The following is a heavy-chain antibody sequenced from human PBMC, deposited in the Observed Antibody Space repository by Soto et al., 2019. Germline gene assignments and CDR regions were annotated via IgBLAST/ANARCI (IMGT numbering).Heavy chain of an antibody. CDR1: GYTFTSYA. D-gene: IGHD2-21*02. Sequence: QVQLVQSGAEVKKPGASVKVSCKASGYTFTSYAMHWVRQAPGQRLEWMGWINAGNGNTKYSQKFQGRVTITRDTAASIAYMELSSLRSEDPAVYYCARSIVVVTAADYWGQGTLVTVSS. CDR3: ARSIVVVTAADY. V-gene: IGHV1-3*01. J-gene: IGHJ4*02. CDR2: INAGNGNT.